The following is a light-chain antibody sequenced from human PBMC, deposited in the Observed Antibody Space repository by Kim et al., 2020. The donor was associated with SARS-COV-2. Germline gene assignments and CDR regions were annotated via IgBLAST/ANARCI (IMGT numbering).Light chain of an antibody. CDR3: QAWDSSTVHWV. Sequence: PGQTASITCSGYNLGDKHVCWYHQKPGQSPVLLIYQNTKRPSGIPERFSGSRSGNTATLTISGTQAMDEADYSCQAWDSSTVHWVFGGGTRLTVL. V-gene: IGLV3-1*01. J-gene: IGLJ3*02. CDR1: NLGDKH. CDR2: QNT.